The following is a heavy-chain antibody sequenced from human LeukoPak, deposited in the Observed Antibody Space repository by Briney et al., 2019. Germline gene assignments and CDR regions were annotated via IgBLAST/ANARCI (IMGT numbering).Heavy chain of an antibody. CDR2: IYYSGST. CDR3: ARVFLERSGWTTRYYGMDV. J-gene: IGHJ6*02. Sequence: SQTRSLTCTVSGGSISSGGYYWSWIRQHPGKGLEWIGYIYYSGSTYYNPSLKSRVTISVDTSKNQFSLKLSSVTAADTAVYYCARVFLERSGWTTRYYGMDVWGQGTTVTVSS. CDR1: GGSISSGGYY. V-gene: IGHV4-31*03. D-gene: IGHD6-19*01.